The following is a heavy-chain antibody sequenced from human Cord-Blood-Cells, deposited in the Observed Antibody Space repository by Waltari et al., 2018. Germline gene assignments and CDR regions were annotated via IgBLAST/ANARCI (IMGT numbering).Heavy chain of an antibody. D-gene: IGHD6-13*01. CDR1: GGTFSSYA. J-gene: IGHJ3*02. Sequence: QVQLVQSGAAVKKPGSSVKVSCKASGGTFSSYATSWVRQAPGHGLEWMGGIIPIFGTANYAQKFQGRVTITADESTSTAYMELSSLRSEDTAVYYCARESPSFDSSTPRDDAFDIWGQGTMVTVSS. V-gene: IGHV1-69*01. CDR2: IIPIFGTA. CDR3: ARESPSFDSSTPRDDAFDI.